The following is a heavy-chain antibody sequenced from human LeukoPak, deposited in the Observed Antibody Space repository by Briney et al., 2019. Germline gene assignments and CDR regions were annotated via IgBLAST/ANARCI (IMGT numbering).Heavy chain of an antibody. CDR3: ARGEQDIVVVVAATGLDY. V-gene: IGHV3-11*01. J-gene: IGHJ4*02. D-gene: IGHD2-15*01. CDR2: ISSSGSTI. Sequence: GGSLRLSCAASGFTFSDYYMNWIRQAPGKGLEWVSYISSSGSTIYYADSVKGRFTISRGNAKNSLYLQMNSLRDEDTAVYYCARGEQDIVVVVAATGLDYWGQGTLVTVSS. CDR1: GFTFSDYY.